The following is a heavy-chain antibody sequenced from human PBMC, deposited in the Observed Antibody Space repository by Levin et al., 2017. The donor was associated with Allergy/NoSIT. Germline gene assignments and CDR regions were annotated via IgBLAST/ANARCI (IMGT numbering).Heavy chain of an antibody. D-gene: IGHD6-6*01. J-gene: IGHJ4*02. CDR2: IYHSGST. V-gene: IGHV4-4*02. CDR1: GGSINSTNW. Sequence: SSETLSLTCAVSGGSINSTNWWSWVRQPPGKGLEWIGEIYHSGSTNYNPSLKSRVTISVDKWKNQFSLKLNSVTAADTAVYYCASSSPPDYWGQGTLVTVSS. CDR3: ASSSPPDY.